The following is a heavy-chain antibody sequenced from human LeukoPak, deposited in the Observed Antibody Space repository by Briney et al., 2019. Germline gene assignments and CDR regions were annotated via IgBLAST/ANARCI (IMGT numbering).Heavy chain of an antibody. Sequence: PSETLSLTCAVSGYSISSGYYWGWLRQPPGKGLEWIGSSYHSGSTYYTPTLKSRVTISVDTSKNQFYLKLSTVTAADTAVYDCARHFMRAVVMIGAGGGFDYWGQGTLVTVSS. CDR2: SYHSGST. CDR3: ARHFMRAVVMIGAGGGFDY. D-gene: IGHD3-22*01. J-gene: IGHJ4*02. V-gene: IGHV4-38-2*01. CDR1: GYSISSGYY.